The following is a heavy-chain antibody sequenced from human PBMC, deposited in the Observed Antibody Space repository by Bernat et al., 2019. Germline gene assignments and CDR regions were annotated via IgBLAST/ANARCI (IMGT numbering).Heavy chain of an antibody. CDR1: GFTFSSYG. Sequence: QVQLVESGGGVVQPGRSLRLSCAASGFTFSSYGMHWVRQAPGKGLEWVAVISYDGSNKYYADSVKGRFTISRDNSKNTLYLQMNSLRAEDTAVYYCAKDPMVWSGYSDNWGQGTLVTVSS. V-gene: IGHV3-30*18. J-gene: IGHJ4*02. D-gene: IGHD3-3*01. CDR2: ISYDGSNK. CDR3: AKDPMVWSGYSDN.